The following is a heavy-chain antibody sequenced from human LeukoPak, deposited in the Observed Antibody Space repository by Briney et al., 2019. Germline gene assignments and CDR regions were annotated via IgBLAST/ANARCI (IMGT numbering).Heavy chain of an antibody. Sequence: SQTLSLTCTVSGGSISSGDYYWSWIRQPPGKGLEWIGEINHSGSTNYNPSLKSRVTISVDTSKNQFSLKLSSVTAADTAVYYCARGSGWYRWNWFDPWGQGTLVTVSS. CDR1: GGSISSGDYY. D-gene: IGHD6-19*01. V-gene: IGHV4-30-4*01. CDR2: INHSGST. CDR3: ARGSGWYRWNWFDP. J-gene: IGHJ5*02.